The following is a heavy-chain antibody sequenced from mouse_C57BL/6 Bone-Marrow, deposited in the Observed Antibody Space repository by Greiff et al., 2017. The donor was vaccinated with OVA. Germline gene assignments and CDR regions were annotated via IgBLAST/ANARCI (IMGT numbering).Heavy chain of an antibody. V-gene: IGHV1-81*01. CDR3: AREVYYASSSYAKDY. Sequence: QVHVKPSGAELARPGASVKLSCKASGYTFTSYGISWVKQRTGQGLEWIGEIYPRSGNTYYNEKFKGKATLTADKSSSTAYMELRSLTSEDSAVYYWAREVYYASSSYAKDYWGQGTSVTVSS. J-gene: IGHJ4*01. CDR1: GYTFTSYG. CDR2: IYPRSGNT. D-gene: IGHD1-1*01.